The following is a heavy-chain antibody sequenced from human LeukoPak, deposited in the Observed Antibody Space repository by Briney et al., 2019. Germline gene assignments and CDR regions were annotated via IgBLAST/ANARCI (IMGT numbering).Heavy chain of an antibody. CDR2: ISAYNGNT. CDR1: GYTFTSYG. Sequence: ASVKVSCKASGYTFTSYGISWVRQAPGQGLEWMGWISAYNGNTNYAQKLQGRVTMTTDTSTSTAYMELRSLRSDDTAVYYCARAGDRWDTAMEYDAFDIWGQGTMVTVSS. J-gene: IGHJ3*02. CDR3: ARAGDRWDTAMEYDAFDI. D-gene: IGHD5-18*01. V-gene: IGHV1-18*01.